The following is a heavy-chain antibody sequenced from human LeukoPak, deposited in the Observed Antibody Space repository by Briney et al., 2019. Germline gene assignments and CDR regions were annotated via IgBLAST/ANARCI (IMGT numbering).Heavy chain of an antibody. CDR1: GDSVSSNSAA. J-gene: IGHJ5*02. Sequence: SQTLSLTCAISGDSVSSNSAAWNWISQSPSRGLEWLGRTYYRSKWYNDYAVSVKSRITINPDTSKNQFSLQLNSVTPEDTAVYYCAREVSIGSGWYHNWFDPWGQGTLVTVSS. CDR3: AREVSIGSGWYHNWFDP. CDR2: TYYRSKWYN. D-gene: IGHD6-19*01. V-gene: IGHV6-1*01.